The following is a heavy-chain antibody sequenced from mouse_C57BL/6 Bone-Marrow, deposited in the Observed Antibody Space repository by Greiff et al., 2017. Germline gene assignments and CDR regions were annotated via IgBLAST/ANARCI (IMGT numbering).Heavy chain of an antibody. D-gene: IGHD1-1*01. CDR2: IDPETGGT. Sequence: LQESGAELVRPGASVTLSCKASGYTFPDYEMHWVKQTPVHGLEWIGAIDPETGGTAYNQKFKGKAILTADKSSSTAYMELRSLTSEDSAVYYCTPSSYDFDYWGQGTTLTVSS. CDR3: TPSSYDFDY. J-gene: IGHJ2*01. CDR1: GYTFPDYE. V-gene: IGHV1-15*01.